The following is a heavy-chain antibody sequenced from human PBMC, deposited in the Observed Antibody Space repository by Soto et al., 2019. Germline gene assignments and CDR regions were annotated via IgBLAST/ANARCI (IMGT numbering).Heavy chain of an antibody. D-gene: IGHD3-3*01. CDR1: GGSISSYY. CDR2: IYYSGST. J-gene: IGHJ6*02. CDR3: ARDGSLRFLEWLHGMAV. Sequence: SETLSLTCTVSGGSISSYYWSWIRQPPGKGLEWIGYIYYSGSTNYNPYLKSRVTISVDTSKNQFSLKLSSVTAADTAVYYCARDGSLRFLEWLHGMAVWGQGTTVTVSS. V-gene: IGHV4-59*01.